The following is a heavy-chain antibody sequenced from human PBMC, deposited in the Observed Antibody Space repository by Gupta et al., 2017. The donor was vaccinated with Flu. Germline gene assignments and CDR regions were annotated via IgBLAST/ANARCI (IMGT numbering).Heavy chain of an antibody. CDR2: IWYDGSNK. CDR1: GFTFSSYG. V-gene: IGHV3-33*01. D-gene: IGHD2-15*01. CDR3: ARXGSGGSCYSRFDP. Sequence: QVQLVESGGGVVQPGRSLRLSCAASGFTFSSYGMHWVRQAPGKGLEWVAVIWYDGSNKYYADSVKGRFTISRDNSKNTLYLQMNSLRAEDXAVYYCARXGSGGSCYSRFDPGGQGTLVTVSS. J-gene: IGHJ5*02.